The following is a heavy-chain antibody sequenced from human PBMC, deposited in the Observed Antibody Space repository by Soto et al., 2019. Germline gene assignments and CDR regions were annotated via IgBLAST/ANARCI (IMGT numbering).Heavy chain of an antibody. CDR1: GFTVSSNY. CDR3: ARSYSSPPIDGMDV. Sequence: EVQLVESGGGLIQPGGSLRLSCAASGFTVSSNYMSWVRQAPGKGLEWVSVIYSGGSTYYADSVKGRFTISRDNSKNTLYLQINSLRAEDTAVYYCARSYSSPPIDGMDVWGQGTTVTVSS. D-gene: IGHD6-13*01. J-gene: IGHJ6*02. V-gene: IGHV3-53*01. CDR2: IYSGGST.